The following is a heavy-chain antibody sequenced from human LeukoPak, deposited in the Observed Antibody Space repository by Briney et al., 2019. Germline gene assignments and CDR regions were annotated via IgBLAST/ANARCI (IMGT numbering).Heavy chain of an antibody. D-gene: IGHD2-2*02. CDR1: GYTFTRYG. J-gene: IGHJ6*03. Sequence: ASVKVSCKASGYTFTRYGISWVRQAPGQGLEWMGWISAYNGNTNYAQKLQGRVTMTTDTSTSTAYMELRSLRSDDTAVYYCARMVVPAAISVYYYYYMDVWGKGTTVTVSS. CDR2: ISAYNGNT. CDR3: ARMVVPAAISVYYYYYMDV. V-gene: IGHV1-18*01.